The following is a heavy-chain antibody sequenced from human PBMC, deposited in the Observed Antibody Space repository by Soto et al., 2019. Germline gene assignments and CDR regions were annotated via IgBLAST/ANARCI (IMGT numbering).Heavy chain of an antibody. Sequence: GASVKVSCKASGYTFTGYYMHWVRQAPGQGLEWMGWINPNSGGTNYAQKFQGWVTMTRDTSISTAYTELSRLRSDDTAVYYCARGVTAAGPLPSLSYFDYWGQGTLVTVSS. D-gene: IGHD6-13*01. J-gene: IGHJ4*02. CDR2: INPNSGGT. CDR1: GYTFTGYY. V-gene: IGHV1-2*04. CDR3: ARGVTAAGPLPSLSYFDY.